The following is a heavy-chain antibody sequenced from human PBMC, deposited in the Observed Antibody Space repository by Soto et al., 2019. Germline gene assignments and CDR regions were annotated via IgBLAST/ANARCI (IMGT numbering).Heavy chain of an antibody. CDR1: GFTFGDYI. Sequence: HPGGSLRLSCRASGFTFGDYIMSWVRQAPGKGLEWVGFIRSKAYGERTEYAASVRGRFTISRDDSGGIAYLQMNGLKTEDTAVYYCTRDSGGYVRYYNYGMDVWGQGTTVTVSS. CDR2: IRSKAYGERT. D-gene: IGHD2-15*01. V-gene: IGHV3-49*04. J-gene: IGHJ6*02. CDR3: TRDSGGYVRYYNYGMDV.